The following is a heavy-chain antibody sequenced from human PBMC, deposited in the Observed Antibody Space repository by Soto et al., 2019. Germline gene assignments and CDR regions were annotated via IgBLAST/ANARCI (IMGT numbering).Heavy chain of an antibody. J-gene: IGHJ6*02. D-gene: IGHD3-3*01. CDR2: INPNSGDT. V-gene: IGHV1-2*02. CDR3: ARDRVPSFGVVVKSHYFYYGVAV. Sequence: SSVKVSCKASGYTFTGYYLHWVRQAPGQGLEWMGCINPNSGDTNYAQKFQGRVTMTRDTSISTAYMELTGLTSDDTAVYFCARDRVPSFGVVVKSHYFYYGVAVWGQGTAVTVSS. CDR1: GYTFTGYY.